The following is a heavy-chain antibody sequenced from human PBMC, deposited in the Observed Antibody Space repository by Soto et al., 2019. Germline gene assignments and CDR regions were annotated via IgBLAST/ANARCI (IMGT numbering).Heavy chain of an antibody. CDR3: ASELAALSWFDP. J-gene: IGHJ5*02. D-gene: IGHD1-1*01. V-gene: IGHV3-48*02. Sequence: EVQLVESGGGLVQPGGSLRLSCAASGFTFSSYSMNWVRQAPGKGLEWVSYISSSSSTIYYADSVKGRFTMSRDNAKNSLYLQMNSLRDEDTAVYYCASELAALSWFDPWGQGTLVTVSS. CDR1: GFTFSSYS. CDR2: ISSSSSTI.